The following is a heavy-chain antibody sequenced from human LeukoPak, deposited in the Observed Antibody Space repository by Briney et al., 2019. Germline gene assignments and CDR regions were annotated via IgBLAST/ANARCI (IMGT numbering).Heavy chain of an antibody. CDR2: ISSSSSYI. J-gene: IGHJ4*02. CDR3: ARSGYSYENFDY. CDR1: GFTLSSYI. Sequence: GGGLRLSRAASGFTLSSYIMNWVRQAGGKGLEWVASISSSSSYIYYADSVKGRFTISRDNAKNSLYLQMNSLRAEDTAVYYCARSGYSYENFDYWGQGTLVTVSS. D-gene: IGHD5-18*01. V-gene: IGHV3-21*01.